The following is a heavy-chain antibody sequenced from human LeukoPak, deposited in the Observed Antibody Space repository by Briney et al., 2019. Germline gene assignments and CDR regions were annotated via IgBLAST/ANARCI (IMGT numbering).Heavy chain of an antibody. V-gene: IGHV3-13*01. CDR3: ARALEYSSSYHYYYYGMDV. D-gene: IGHD6-6*01. Sequence: TGGSLRLSCAASGFTFSSYDMHWVRQATGKGLEWVSAIGTAGDTYYPGSVKGRFTISRENAKNSLYLQMNSLRAGDTAVYYCARALEYSSSYHYYYYGMDVWGQGTTVTVSS. CDR1: GFTFSSYD. J-gene: IGHJ6*02. CDR2: IGTAGDT.